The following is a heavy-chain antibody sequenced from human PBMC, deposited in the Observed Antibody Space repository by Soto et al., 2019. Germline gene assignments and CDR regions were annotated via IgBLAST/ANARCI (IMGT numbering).Heavy chain of an antibody. V-gene: IGHV3-23*01. Sequence: QTGGSLRLSCAASGFTFSSYAMSWVRQAPGKGLEWVSAISGSGGSTYYADSVKGRFTISRDNSKNTLYLQMNSLRAEDTAVYYCAKEGLLWFGELLGDSDWGQGTLVTVSS. D-gene: IGHD3-10*01. CDR3: AKEGLLWFGELLGDSD. J-gene: IGHJ4*02. CDR2: ISGSGGST. CDR1: GFTFSSYA.